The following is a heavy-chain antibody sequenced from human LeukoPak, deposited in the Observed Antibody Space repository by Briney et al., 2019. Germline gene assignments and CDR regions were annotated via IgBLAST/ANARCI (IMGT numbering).Heavy chain of an antibody. J-gene: IGHJ5*02. CDR1: GNSISSGDYY. CDR2: IYTSGST. V-gene: IGHV4-61*02. CDR3: ARVLAVASNWFDP. Sequence: PSETLSLTCTVSGNSISSGDYYWSWIRQPAGKGLEWIGRIYTSGSTTYNPSLKSRVTISGDTSENQFSLKLSSVTAADTAVYYCARVLAVASNWFDPWGQGTLVTVSS. D-gene: IGHD6-19*01.